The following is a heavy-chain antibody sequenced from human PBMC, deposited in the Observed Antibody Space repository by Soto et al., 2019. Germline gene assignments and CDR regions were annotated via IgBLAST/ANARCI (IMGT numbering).Heavy chain of an antibody. CDR1: GGTFSSYA. D-gene: IGHD5-18*01. CDR3: ARVTTDTAKVPSFGLDYYYGMDV. V-gene: IGHV1-69*13. J-gene: IGHJ6*02. Sequence: SVKVSCHASGGTFSSYAISWVRQAPGEGLEWMGGIIPIFGTANYSQKFQRRVTITADESTSTAYMELSSLRSEDTAVYYCARVTTDTAKVPSFGLDYYYGMDVWGQGTTVTVSS. CDR2: IIPIFGTA.